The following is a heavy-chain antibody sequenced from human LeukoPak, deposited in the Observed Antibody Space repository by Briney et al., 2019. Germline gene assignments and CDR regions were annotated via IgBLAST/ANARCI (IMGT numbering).Heavy chain of an antibody. V-gene: IGHV4-4*07. D-gene: IGHD2-8*01. CDR1: GGSISSYY. CDR2: IYTSGST. J-gene: IGHJ4*02. CDR3: ARDRANGVCAD. Sequence: PSETLSLTCTVSGGSISSYYWSWIRQPAGKGLEWIGRIYTSGSTNCKPSLKSRVTMSVDTSKNQFSLKLSSVTAADTAVYYCARDRANGVCADWGQGTLVTVSS.